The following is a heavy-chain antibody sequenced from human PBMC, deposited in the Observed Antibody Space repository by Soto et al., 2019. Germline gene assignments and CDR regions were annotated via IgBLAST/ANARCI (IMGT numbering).Heavy chain of an antibody. J-gene: IGHJ3*02. CDR3: ARAPSGYDDALDI. D-gene: IGHD5-12*01. Sequence: GGSLRLSCAASGFTFSSYSMNWVRQAPGKGLEWVSAITGSSGYIFYADSVKGRFTISRDNAKNSLYLQTDNLRAEDTAVYYCARAPSGYDDALDIWGQGTVVTVSS. CDR2: ITGSSGYI. V-gene: IGHV3-21*01. CDR1: GFTFSSYS.